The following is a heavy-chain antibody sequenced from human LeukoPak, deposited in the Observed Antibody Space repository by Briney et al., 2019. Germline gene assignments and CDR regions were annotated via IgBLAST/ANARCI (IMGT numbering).Heavy chain of an antibody. J-gene: IGHJ2*01. D-gene: IGHD5/OR15-5a*01. CDR3: ARASGLRRVAWYFDL. CDR1: GDSVSSNSAA. CDR2: TYYRSEWYH. Sequence: SQTLSLTCAISGDSVSSNSAAWNWIRQSPSRGLEWLGRTYYRSEWYHDYAVSVKGRISINSDASKNQFSLHLNSVTPEDTAVYYCARASGLRRVAWYFDLWGRGTLVAVSS. V-gene: IGHV6-1*01.